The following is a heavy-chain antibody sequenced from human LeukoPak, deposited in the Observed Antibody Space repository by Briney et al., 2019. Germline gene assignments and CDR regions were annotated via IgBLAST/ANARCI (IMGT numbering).Heavy chain of an antibody. Sequence: GASVKVSCKASGYTFTSYGISWVRQAPGQGLEWMGWISAYNGNTNYAQKFQGRVTITRDTSASTAYMELSSLGSEDTAVYYCAATWDSSGYSDYWGQGTLVTVSS. V-gene: IGHV1-18*01. CDR1: GYTFTSYG. J-gene: IGHJ4*02. CDR2: ISAYNGNT. CDR3: AATWDSSGYSDY. D-gene: IGHD3-22*01.